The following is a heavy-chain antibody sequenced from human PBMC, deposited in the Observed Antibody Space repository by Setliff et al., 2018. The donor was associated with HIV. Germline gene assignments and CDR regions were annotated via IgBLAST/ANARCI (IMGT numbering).Heavy chain of an antibody. CDR3: ARGIAALTASFDS. Sequence: GASLKISCKGSGYSFTSYWIAWVRQKPGKGLEWMGIIFPGDSKMRYSPSFQGRVTISADKSISTAYLQWSSLQTSDSGMYYCARGIAALTASFDSWGQGSLLTVSS. D-gene: IGHD2-21*02. CDR1: GYSFTSYW. J-gene: IGHJ4*02. CDR2: IFPGDSKM. V-gene: IGHV5-51*01.